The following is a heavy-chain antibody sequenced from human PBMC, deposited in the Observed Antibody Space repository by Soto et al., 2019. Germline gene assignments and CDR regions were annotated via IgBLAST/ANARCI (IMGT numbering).Heavy chain of an antibody. D-gene: IGHD6-13*01. CDR1: GYTFTSFD. CDR3: ARGGDTSTWYDLDY. CDR2: MNPATGNT. V-gene: IGHV1-8*01. J-gene: IGHJ4*02. Sequence: ASVKVSCKASGYTFTSFDINWVRQAPGQGLEWMGWMNPATGNTGYAQKFQGRVTMTRNTSINTAYIELSSLRSEDTAVYFCARGGDTSTWYDLDYWGQGALVTVSS.